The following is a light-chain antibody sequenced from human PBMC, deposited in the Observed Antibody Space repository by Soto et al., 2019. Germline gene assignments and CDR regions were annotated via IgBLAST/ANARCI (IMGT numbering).Light chain of an antibody. J-gene: IGLJ1*01. V-gene: IGLV2-14*01. CDR2: EVS. CDR1: TSGVGGYNY. Sequence: QSVLTQPASVSGSPGRSIAISCIRTTSGVGGYNYVSWYQQQSGKAPKLIIHEVSYRPSGVSNRFSGSKSGNTASLNISGLQAEDEADYYCDSYTSSRAYVFGIGTKVTVL. CDR3: DSYTSSRAYV.